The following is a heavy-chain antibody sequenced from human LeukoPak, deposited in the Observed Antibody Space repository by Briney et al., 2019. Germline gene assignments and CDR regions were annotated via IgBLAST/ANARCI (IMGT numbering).Heavy chain of an antibody. CDR3: AKDEVVSATNYYYGMDV. J-gene: IGHJ6*02. Sequence: GGSLRLSCAASGFTFSSYGMHWVRQAPGKGLEWVAFIRYDGSNKYYADSVKGRFTISRDNSKNTLYLQLNRLTTEDTAVYYCAKDEVVSATNYYYGMDVWGQGTTVTVSS. CDR1: GFTFSSYG. CDR2: IRYDGSNK. D-gene: IGHD2-15*01. V-gene: IGHV3-30*02.